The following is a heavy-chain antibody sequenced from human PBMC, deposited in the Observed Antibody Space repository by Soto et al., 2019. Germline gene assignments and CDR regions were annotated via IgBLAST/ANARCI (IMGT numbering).Heavy chain of an antibody. Sequence: GESLKISCKGSGYSFTSYWIGWVRQMPGKGLEWMGIIYPGDSDTRYSPSFQGQVTISADKSISTAYLQWSSLKASDTAMYYCARHMATIRNPSCYYGMDVWGQGTTGTVCS. D-gene: IGHD5-12*01. CDR2: IYPGDSDT. V-gene: IGHV5-51*01. J-gene: IGHJ6*02. CDR3: ARHMATIRNPSCYYGMDV. CDR1: GYSFTSYW.